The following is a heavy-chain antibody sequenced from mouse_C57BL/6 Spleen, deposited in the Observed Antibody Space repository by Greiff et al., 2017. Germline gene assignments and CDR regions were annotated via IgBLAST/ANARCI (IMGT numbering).Heavy chain of an antibody. CDR2: INPNNGGT. D-gene: IGHD1-1*01. CDR3: ARSSITTVVATRAMDY. CDR1: GYTFTDYY. Sequence: EVQLQQSGPELVKPGASVKISCKASGYTFTDYYMNWVKQSHGKSLEWIGDINPNNGGTSYNQKFKGKATLTVDKSSSTAYMELRSLTSEDSAVYYCARSSITTVVATRAMDYWGQGTSVTVSS. J-gene: IGHJ4*01. V-gene: IGHV1-26*01.